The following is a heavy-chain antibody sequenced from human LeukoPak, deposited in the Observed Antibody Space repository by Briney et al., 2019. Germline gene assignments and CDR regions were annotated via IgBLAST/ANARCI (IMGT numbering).Heavy chain of an antibody. CDR3: AREYVWGSYRRFDY. CDR2: ISYDGSNK. CDR1: GFTFSNYA. Sequence: GRSLRLSCAASGFTFSNYAMYWVRQAPGKGLEWVAVISYDGSNKYYADSVKGRFTISRDNSKNTLYLQMNSLRAEDTAVYYCAREYVWGSYRRFDYWGQGTLVTVSS. J-gene: IGHJ4*02. V-gene: IGHV3-30*14. D-gene: IGHD3-16*02.